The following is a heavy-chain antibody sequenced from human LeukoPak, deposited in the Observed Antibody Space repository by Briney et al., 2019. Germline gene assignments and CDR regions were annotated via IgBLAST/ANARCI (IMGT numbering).Heavy chain of an antibody. J-gene: IGHJ4*02. V-gene: IGHV1-46*01. CDR1: GYTFTSYY. CDR3: ARGPVPRITMIVVVIPNFDY. CDR2: INPSGGST. Sequence: ASVKVSCKASGYTFTSYYMHWVRQAPGQGLEWMGIINPSGGSTSYAQKFQGRVTMTGDTSTSTVYMELSSLRSEDTAVYYCARGPVPRITMIVVVIPNFDYWGQGTLVTLSS. D-gene: IGHD3-22*01.